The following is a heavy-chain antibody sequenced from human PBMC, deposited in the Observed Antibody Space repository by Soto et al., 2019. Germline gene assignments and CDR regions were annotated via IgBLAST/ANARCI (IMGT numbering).Heavy chain of an antibody. Sequence: HPGGSLRLSCAASGFTFSRYWMHWVRQAPGKGLMWVSRINSVGITTNYADSVKGRFTISRDNAKNTLYLQMNSLRAEDTAVYFCARDLAHGEYGDHWGQGTLVTVSS. CDR1: GFTFSRYW. CDR3: ARDLAHGEYGDH. V-gene: IGHV3-74*01. D-gene: IGHD4-17*01. CDR2: INSVGITT. J-gene: IGHJ4*01.